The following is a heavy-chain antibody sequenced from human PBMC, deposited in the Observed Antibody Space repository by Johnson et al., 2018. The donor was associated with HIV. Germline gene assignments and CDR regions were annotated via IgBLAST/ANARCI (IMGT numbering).Heavy chain of an antibody. D-gene: IGHD6-6*01. J-gene: IGHJ3*02. V-gene: IGHV3-64*01. CDR1: GFTFSSYA. CDR3: ARAGGSSLAFDI. Sequence: EVQLVESGGGLVQPGGSLRLSCAASGFTFSSYAMHWVRQAPGKGLEYVSAISSNGGSTYYANSVKGRFTISRDNSKNTLYLQMGSLRAEDMAVYYCARAGGSSLAFDIWGQGTMVTVSS. CDR2: ISSNGGST.